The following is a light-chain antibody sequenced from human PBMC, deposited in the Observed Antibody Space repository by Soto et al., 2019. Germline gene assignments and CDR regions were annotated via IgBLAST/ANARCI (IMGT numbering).Light chain of an antibody. Sequence: EIVLTQSSTNLFLSSRERDPLHFRASQSVSSYLAWYQQKPGQAPRRRIYDASNRATGIPARFSGSGSGTDFTLTISSLEPEDFAVYYCHQRQSWPRTFGQGTKVDI. CDR2: DAS. CDR3: HQRQSWPRT. CDR1: QSVSSY. V-gene: IGKV3-11*01. J-gene: IGKJ1*01.